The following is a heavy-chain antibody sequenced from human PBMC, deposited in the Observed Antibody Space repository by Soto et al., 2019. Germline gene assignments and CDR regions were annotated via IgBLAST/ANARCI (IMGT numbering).Heavy chain of an antibody. CDR3: ARRDRSGFSYWFDP. CDR2: IYFSGTT. V-gene: IGHV4-31*03. Sequence: SSETLSLTCTVSGGSISSGDYYWSWIRQHPGKGLEWIGTIYFSGTTYYNPSLKSRVTISVDTSKSQFSLKLSSVTAADTAVYYCARRDRSGFSYWFDPWGHGTLVTVSS. D-gene: IGHD3-22*01. CDR1: GGSISSGDYY. J-gene: IGHJ5*02.